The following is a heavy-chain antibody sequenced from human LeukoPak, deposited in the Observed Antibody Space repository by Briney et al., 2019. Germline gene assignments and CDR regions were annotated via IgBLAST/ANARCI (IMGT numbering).Heavy chain of an antibody. D-gene: IGHD6-13*01. CDR2: IRYDGSNK. J-gene: IGHJ4*02. Sequence: GGSLRLSCAASGFTFSSYGMHWVRQAPGKGLEWVAFIRYDGSNKYYADSVKGRFTISRDNSKNTLYLQMNSLRAEDTAVYYCAKDLGGAAAGPPPPRYYFDYWGQGTLVTVSS. CDR3: AKDLGGAAAGPPPPRYYFDY. CDR1: GFTFSSYG. V-gene: IGHV3-30*02.